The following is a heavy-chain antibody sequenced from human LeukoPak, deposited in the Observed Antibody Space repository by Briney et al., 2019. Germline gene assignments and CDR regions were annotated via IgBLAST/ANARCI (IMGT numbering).Heavy chain of an antibody. Sequence: ASVKVSCKASGYTFTSYDINWVRQATGQGLEWMGWMNPNSGNTGYAQKFQGRVTITRNTSISTAYMELSSLRSEDTAVYYYARGRLSCSGGSCSSFDYWGQGTLVTVSS. J-gene: IGHJ4*02. CDR1: GYTFTSYD. CDR2: MNPNSGNT. CDR3: ARGRLSCSGGSCSSFDY. D-gene: IGHD2-15*01. V-gene: IGHV1-8*03.